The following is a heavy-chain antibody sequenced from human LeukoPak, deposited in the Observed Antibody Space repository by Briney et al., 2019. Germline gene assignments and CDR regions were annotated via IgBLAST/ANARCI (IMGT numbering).Heavy chain of an antibody. CDR3: ARAYSSSWYFNWFDP. V-gene: IGHV4-59*08. Sequence: SETLSLTCTVSGGSISTYYWSWIRQPPGKGLEWIGYIYYTGSTNYNPSLKSRVTISVDTSKNQFSLKLSSVTAADTAVYFCARAYSSSWYFNWFDPWGQGTLVTVSS. J-gene: IGHJ5*02. CDR2: IYYTGST. D-gene: IGHD6-13*01. CDR1: GGSISTYY.